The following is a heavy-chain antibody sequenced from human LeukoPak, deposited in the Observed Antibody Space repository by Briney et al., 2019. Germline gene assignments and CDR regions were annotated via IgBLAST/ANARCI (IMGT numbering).Heavy chain of an antibody. CDR2: IYPGDSDT. CDR3: ARQRAATAFDY. J-gene: IGHJ4*02. V-gene: IGHV5-51*01. Sequence: GESLKISCKGSGYNFTSYWIGWVRQMPGKGLEWMGIIYPGDSDTRHSPSFQGQVTISADKSINTAYLQWSGLKAADTAMYYCARQRAATAFDYWGQGTLVTVSS. D-gene: IGHD6-13*01. CDR1: GYNFTSYW.